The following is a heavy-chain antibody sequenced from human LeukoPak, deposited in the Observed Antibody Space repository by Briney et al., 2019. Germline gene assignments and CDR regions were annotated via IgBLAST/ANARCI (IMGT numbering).Heavy chain of an antibody. CDR2: IYYSGST. D-gene: IGHD2-15*01. CDR3: ARERYCNGGSCYFFDY. V-gene: IGHV4-30-4*01. Sequence: SETLSLTCTVSGGSISSGDYYWSWIRQPPGKGLEWIGYIYYSGSTYYNPSLKSRVTISVDTSKNQFSLKLSSVTAADTAVYYCARERYCNGGSCYFFDYWGQGTLVTVSS. CDR1: GGSISSGDYY. J-gene: IGHJ4*02.